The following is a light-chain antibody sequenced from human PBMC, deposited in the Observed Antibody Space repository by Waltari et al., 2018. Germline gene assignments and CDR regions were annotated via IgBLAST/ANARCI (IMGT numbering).Light chain of an antibody. Sequence: DIVMTQSPATLSVSPGERATLSCRASQSVSTNLAWYQQKPCQAPRLLMYAASTRATGIPARFSGSGSGTEFTLTVSSLQSEDFAVYYCQQYNDWPPKHTFGGGTKVEIK. CDR1: QSVSTN. CDR2: AAS. J-gene: IGKJ4*01. V-gene: IGKV3-15*01. CDR3: QQYNDWPPKHT.